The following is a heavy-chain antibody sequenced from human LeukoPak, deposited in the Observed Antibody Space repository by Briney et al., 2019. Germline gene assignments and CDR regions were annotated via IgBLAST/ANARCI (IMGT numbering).Heavy chain of an antibody. CDR1: GFTFSSYS. Sequence: PGGSLRLSCAASGFTFSSYSMNWVRQAPGKGLEWVSYISSSSSTIYYADSVKGRFTISRDNAKNSLYLQMNSLRDEDTAVYYCARMGIAVAGTSYHFDYWGQGTLVTVSS. CDR2: ISSSSSTI. CDR3: ARMGIAVAGTSYHFDY. V-gene: IGHV3-48*02. J-gene: IGHJ4*02. D-gene: IGHD6-19*01.